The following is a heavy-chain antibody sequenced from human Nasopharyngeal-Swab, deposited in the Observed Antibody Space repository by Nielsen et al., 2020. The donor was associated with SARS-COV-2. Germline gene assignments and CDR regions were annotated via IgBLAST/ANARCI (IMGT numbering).Heavy chain of an antibody. CDR2: IGTAGDT. Sequence: GESPKISCAASGFTFSSYDMHWVRQATGKGLEWVSAIGTAGDTYYPGSVKGRFTISRENAKNSLYLQMNSLRAGDTAVYYCARARPDIVVVPAALLFDPWGQGTLVTVSS. CDR3: ARARPDIVVVPAALLFDP. CDR1: GFTFSSYD. V-gene: IGHV3-13*04. J-gene: IGHJ5*02. D-gene: IGHD2-2*01.